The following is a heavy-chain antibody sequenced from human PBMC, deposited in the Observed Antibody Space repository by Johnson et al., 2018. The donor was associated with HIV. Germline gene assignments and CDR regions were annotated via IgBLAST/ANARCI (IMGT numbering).Heavy chain of an antibody. V-gene: IGHV3-30*04. CDR2: ISYDGSNK. Sequence: QVQLVESGGGVVQPGRSLRLSCAASGFTFSSYAMHWVRQAPGKGLEWVAVISYDGSNKYYADSVKGRFTISRDNSKNTLYLQMNSLRAEDTAVYYCARGFLTGTPSDAFDIGGQGTMVTVSS. J-gene: IGHJ3*02. CDR3: ARGFLTGTPSDAFDI. CDR1: GFTFSSYA. D-gene: IGHD1-1*01.